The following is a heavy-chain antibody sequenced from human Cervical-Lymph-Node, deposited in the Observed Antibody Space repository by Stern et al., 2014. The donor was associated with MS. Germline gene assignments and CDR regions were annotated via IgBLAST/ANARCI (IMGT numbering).Heavy chain of an antibody. CDR3: TRALRIADRPSPGGHWFDP. Sequence: VQLVESGAEVEKPGASVKVSCKASGYLFTAYYLHWVRQAPGQGLEWMGRINPKSGGTSYAQSFQGRVTRTRDTSITTAYMDLSRLTSDDTAVYYCTRALRIADRPSPGGHWFDPWGQGTLVIVSS. CDR1: GYLFTAYY. V-gene: IGHV1-2*02. J-gene: IGHJ5*02. CDR2: INPKSGGT. D-gene: IGHD6-6*01.